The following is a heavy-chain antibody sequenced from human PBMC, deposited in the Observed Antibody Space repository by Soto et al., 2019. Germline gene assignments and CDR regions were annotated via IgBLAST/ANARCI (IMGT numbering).Heavy chain of an antibody. J-gene: IGHJ6*02. CDR2: TRNKANSYTT. CDR1: GFTFSDHY. D-gene: IGHD6-19*01. V-gene: IGHV3-72*01. Sequence: GGSLRLSCAASGFTFSDHYMDWVRQAPGKGLEWVGRTRNKANSYTTEYAAFVKGRFSISRDDSKNSLYLQMNSLKTEDTAVYYLAREEQWLTHYYYYGMDVWGQGTTVTVSS. CDR3: AREEQWLTHYYYYGMDV.